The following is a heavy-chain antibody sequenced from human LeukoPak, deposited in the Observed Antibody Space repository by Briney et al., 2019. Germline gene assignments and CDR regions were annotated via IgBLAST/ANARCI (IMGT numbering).Heavy chain of an antibody. CDR3: SEVAGGKRCYLPLEY. CDR2: ISGSGGST. CDR1: GFTFRSYA. V-gene: IGHV3-23*01. D-gene: IGHD3-10*01. Sequence: GGSLRLSCAASGFTFRSYAMSWVRQAPGKGLEWVSAISGSGGSTYFAVSVKGRFTISRDNSNNTLYLQMNSLRAEDTAVYYWSEVAGGKRCYLPLEYWGQGTLVTVSS. J-gene: IGHJ4*02.